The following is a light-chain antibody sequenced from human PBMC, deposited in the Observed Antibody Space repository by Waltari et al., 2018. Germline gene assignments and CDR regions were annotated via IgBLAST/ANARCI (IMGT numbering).Light chain of an antibody. CDR3: QAWDSSTVV. V-gene: IGLV3-1*01. CDR1: KSGDKY. J-gene: IGLJ2*01. CDR2: QDN. Sequence: SYELTQPPSVSVSPGQTASITCSGDKSGDKYACWYQQKPGQSPVLVIYQDNKRPSGIPERFSGSNSGNTATLTISGTQAMDDTHYYCQAWDSSTVVFGGGTKLTVL.